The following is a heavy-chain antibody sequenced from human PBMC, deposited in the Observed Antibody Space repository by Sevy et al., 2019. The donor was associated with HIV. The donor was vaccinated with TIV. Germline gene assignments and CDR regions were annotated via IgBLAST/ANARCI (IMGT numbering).Heavy chain of an antibody. J-gene: IGHJ6*02. CDR3: ARGGAVRGLIYYYYGMDV. CDR2: INPNSGGT. Sequence: ASVKVSCKASGYTFTVYYMHWVRQAPGQGLEWMGWINPNSGGTNYAQKFQGRVTMTRDTSISTAYMVLSRLRSDDTAEYYCARGGAVRGLIYYYYGMDVWGQGTTVTVSS. D-gene: IGHD3-10*01. CDR1: GYTFTVYY. V-gene: IGHV1-2*02.